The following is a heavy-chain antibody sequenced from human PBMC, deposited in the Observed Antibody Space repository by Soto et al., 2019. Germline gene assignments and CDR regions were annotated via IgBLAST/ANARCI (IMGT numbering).Heavy chain of an antibody. J-gene: IGHJ4*02. Sequence: QVQLVESGGGVVQPGRSLRLSSAACGFAFSNYGMHWFRKAPGKGLEWVALIWYDGSNKYYADSVKGRFTISRDNSKNTLYLQMNSLRAEDTAFYYCARDGAIGEGWNVSPVSFDYWGQGTLVTVSS. CDR1: GFAFSNYG. V-gene: IGHV3-33*01. D-gene: IGHD1-1*01. CDR2: IWYDGSNK. CDR3: ARDGAIGEGWNVSPVSFDY.